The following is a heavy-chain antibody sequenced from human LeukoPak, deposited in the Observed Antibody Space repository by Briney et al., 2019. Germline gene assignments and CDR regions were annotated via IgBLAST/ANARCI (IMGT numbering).Heavy chain of an antibody. V-gene: IGHV1-69*01. Sequence: PGGSPRLSCAASGGTFSSYAISWVRQAPGQGLEWMGGIIPIFGTANYAQKFQGRVTITADESTSTAYMELSSLRSEDTAVYYCARSSKGIAARPAYFQHWGQGTLVTVSS. CDR1: GGTFSSYA. CDR2: IIPIFGTA. J-gene: IGHJ1*01. CDR3: ARSSKGIAARPAYFQH. D-gene: IGHD6-6*01.